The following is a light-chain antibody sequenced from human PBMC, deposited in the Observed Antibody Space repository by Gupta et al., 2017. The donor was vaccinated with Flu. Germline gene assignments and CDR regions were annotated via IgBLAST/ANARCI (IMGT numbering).Light chain of an antibody. J-gene: IGKJ2*01. CDR3: QQEDSTPYT. Sequence: DIVMTQSPDSLAVSLGERATINCKSSQSLLYSSDNKNYLLWYQQKPGQPPKLLIHWASTRESGVPDRFSGSGSGTDFTLTISSRQAEDVAVYYCQQEDSTPYTFGQGTKLEIK. V-gene: IGKV4-1*01. CDR2: WAS. CDR1: QSLLYSSDNKNY.